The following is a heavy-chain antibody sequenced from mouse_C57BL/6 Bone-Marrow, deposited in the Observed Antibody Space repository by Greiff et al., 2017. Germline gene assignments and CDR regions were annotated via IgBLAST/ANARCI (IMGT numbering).Heavy chain of an antibody. CDR2: IDPSDSYT. J-gene: IGHJ2*01. Sequence: VQLQQPGAELVKPGASVKLSCKASGYTFTSYWMQWVKQRPGQGLEWIGEIDPSDSYTNYNQKFKGKATLTVDTSSSTAYMQLSSLTSEDAAVYYCAIFTRDYWGQGTTLTVSS. CDR3: AIFTRDY. CDR1: GYTFTSYW. V-gene: IGHV1-50*01.